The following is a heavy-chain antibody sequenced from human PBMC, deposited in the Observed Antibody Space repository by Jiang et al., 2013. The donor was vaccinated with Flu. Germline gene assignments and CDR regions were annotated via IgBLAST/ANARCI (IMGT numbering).Heavy chain of an antibody. CDR2: IWYDGSNK. J-gene: IGHJ6*04. CDR3: ARALGSWRGDGMDV. Sequence: CAASGFTFSSYGMHWVRQAPGKGLEWVAVIWYDGSNKYYADSVKGRFTISRDNSKNTLYLQMNSLRAEDTAVYYCARALGSWRGDGMDVWGKGTTVTVSS. D-gene: IGHD3-10*01. CDR1: GFTFSSYG. V-gene: IGHV3-33*01.